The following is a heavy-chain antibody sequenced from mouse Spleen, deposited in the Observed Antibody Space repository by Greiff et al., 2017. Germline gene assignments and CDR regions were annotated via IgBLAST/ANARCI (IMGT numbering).Heavy chain of an antibody. J-gene: IGHJ4*01. CDR1: GFTFTDYY. CDR2: IRNKANGYTT. V-gene: IGHV7-3*02. D-gene: IGHD2-10*02. Sequence: EVHLVESGGGLVQPGGSLRLSCATSGFTFTDYYMSWVRQPPGKALEWLGFIRNKANGYTTEYSASVKGRFTISRDNSQSILYLQMNTLRAEDSATYYCARASYGQGAMDYWGQGTSVTVSS. CDR3: ARASYGQGAMDY.